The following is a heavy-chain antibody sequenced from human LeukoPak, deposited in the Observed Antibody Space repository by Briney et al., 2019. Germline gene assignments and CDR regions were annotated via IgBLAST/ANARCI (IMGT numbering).Heavy chain of an antibody. CDR2: IYYSGST. Sequence: PSETLSLTCTVSGGSISSYYWSWIRQPPGKGLEWIGYIYYSGSTNYSPSLKSRVTISVDTSKNQFSLKLSSVTAADTAVYYCARQMNTVTADYWGQGTLVTVSS. V-gene: IGHV4-59*08. J-gene: IGHJ4*02. CDR1: GGSISSYY. CDR3: ARQMNTVTADY. D-gene: IGHD4-17*01.